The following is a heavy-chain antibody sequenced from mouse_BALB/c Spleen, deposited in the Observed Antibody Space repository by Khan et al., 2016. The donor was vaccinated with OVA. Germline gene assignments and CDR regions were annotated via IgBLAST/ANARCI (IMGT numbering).Heavy chain of an antibody. J-gene: IGHJ2*01. D-gene: IGHD2-3*01. Sequence: EVQLQESGPGLVKPSQSLSLTCSVTGYSITSGYYWNWIRQFPGNKMEWMGYISYDGSNNYNPSLKNRISITRATSKNQFFLKLNSVTTEDTATYYCARGWLVKVDYWGQGTTLTVSS. V-gene: IGHV3-6*02. CDR2: ISYDGSN. CDR3: ARGWLVKVDY. CDR1: GYSITSGYY.